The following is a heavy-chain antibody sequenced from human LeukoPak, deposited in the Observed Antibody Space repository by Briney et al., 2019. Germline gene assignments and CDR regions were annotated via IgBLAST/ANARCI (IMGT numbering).Heavy chain of an antibody. V-gene: IGHV3-23*01. J-gene: IGHJ4*02. D-gene: IGHD3-22*01. Sequence: PGGSLRLSCAASGFTFSSYAMSWVRQAPGKGLEWVSAISGSGGSTNYADSVKGRFTISRDNSKNTLYLQMNSLRAEDTAVYYCAKLSGDSSGYYYGGYFDYWGQGTLVTVSS. CDR1: GFTFSSYA. CDR2: ISGSGGST. CDR3: AKLSGDSSGYYYGGYFDY.